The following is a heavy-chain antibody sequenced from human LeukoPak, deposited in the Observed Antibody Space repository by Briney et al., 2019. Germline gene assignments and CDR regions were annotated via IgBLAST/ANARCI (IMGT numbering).Heavy chain of an antibody. CDR1: GGSISSSSLY. Sequence: SETLSLTCTVSGGSISSSSLYWDWIRQPPGKGLEWIGTVYYSGSTYYNPSLKSRVTISVDTSKSQFSLKLSSVTAADTAVYYCARNDSSLGAGAFDIWGQGTMVTVSS. V-gene: IGHV4-39*01. J-gene: IGHJ3*02. CDR3: ARNDSSLGAGAFDI. D-gene: IGHD3-22*01. CDR2: VYYSGST.